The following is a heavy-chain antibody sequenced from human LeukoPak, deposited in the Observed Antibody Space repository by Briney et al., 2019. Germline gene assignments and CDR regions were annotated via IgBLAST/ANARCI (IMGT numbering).Heavy chain of an antibody. CDR3: ARANYYDQTGYFDL. J-gene: IGHJ2*01. Sequence: ASVKVSCKASGGTFSSYAISWVRQAPGQGLEWMGRIIPILGIANYAQKFQGRVTITAGKSTSTAYMELSSLRSEDTAVYYCARANYYDQTGYFDLWGRGTLVTVSS. D-gene: IGHD3-22*01. CDR1: GGTFSSYA. V-gene: IGHV1-69*04. CDR2: IIPILGIA.